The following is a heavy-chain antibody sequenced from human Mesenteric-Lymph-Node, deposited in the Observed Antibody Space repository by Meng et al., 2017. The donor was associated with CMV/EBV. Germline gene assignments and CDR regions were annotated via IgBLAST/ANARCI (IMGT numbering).Heavy chain of an antibody. Sequence: GESLKISCAASGFAFSTYGMFWVRQAPGKGLEWVAFIRYDGGDKYYADSVKDRVTISRDNSKNTLYLQINSLRVEDTAVYYCAKDTDPRVAFDVWGQGTMVTVSS. CDR2: IRYDGGDK. J-gene: IGHJ3*01. CDR1: GFAFSTYG. V-gene: IGHV3-30*02. CDR3: AKDTDPRVAFDV.